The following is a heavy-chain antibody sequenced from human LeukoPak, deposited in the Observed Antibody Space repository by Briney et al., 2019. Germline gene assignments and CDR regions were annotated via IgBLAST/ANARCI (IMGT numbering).Heavy chain of an antibody. CDR3: ARDITNYDILTGYYPYGMDV. D-gene: IGHD3-9*01. CDR1: GGSISSGGYY. J-gene: IGHJ6*02. Sequence: PSQTLSLTCTVSGGSISSGGYYWSWIRQHPGKGLEWIGNIYYSGSTYYNPSPKSRVTISVDTSKNQFSLKLSSVTAADTAVYYCARDITNYDILTGYYPYGMDVWGQGTTVTVSS. V-gene: IGHV4-31*03. CDR2: IYYSGST.